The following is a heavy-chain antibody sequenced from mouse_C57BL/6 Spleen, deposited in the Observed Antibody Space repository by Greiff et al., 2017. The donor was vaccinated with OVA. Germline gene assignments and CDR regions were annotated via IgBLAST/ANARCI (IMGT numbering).Heavy chain of an antibody. V-gene: IGHV3-6*01. CDR1: GYSITSGYY. CDR3: AREGHDAMDY. J-gene: IGHJ4*01. D-gene: IGHD3-1*01. CDR2: ISYDGSN. Sequence: VQLKESGPGLVKPSQSLSLTCSVTGYSITSGYYWNWIRQFPGNKLEWMGYISYDGSNNYNPSLKNRISITRDTSKNQFFLKLNSVTTEDTATYYCAREGHDAMDYWGQGTSVTVSS.